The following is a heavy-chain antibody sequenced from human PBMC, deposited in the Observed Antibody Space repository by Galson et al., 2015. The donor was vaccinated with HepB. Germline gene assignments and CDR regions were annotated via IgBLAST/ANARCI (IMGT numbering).Heavy chain of an antibody. CDR3: ARHSPDYGSGKVD. V-gene: IGHV4-59*08. Sequence: SETLSLTCTVSADSISSFFWSWIRQPPGKGLEWIGYIYYSGSTNYNPSLKSRVTISLDTSKNQFSLKLSSVTAADTAVYYCARHSPDYGSGKVDWGQGTLVTVSS. J-gene: IGHJ4*02. D-gene: IGHD3-10*01. CDR2: IYYSGST. CDR1: ADSISSFF.